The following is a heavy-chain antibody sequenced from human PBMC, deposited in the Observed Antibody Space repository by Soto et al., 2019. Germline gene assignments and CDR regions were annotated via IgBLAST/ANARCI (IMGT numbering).Heavy chain of an antibody. CDR2: IYYSGST. J-gene: IGHJ3*02. CDR3: ASMSYSSANYYDGSGDYSGAFDI. V-gene: IGHV4-28*01. D-gene: IGHD3-22*01. CDR1: GYSISSSNL. Sequence: SETLSLTCAVSGYSISSSNLWGWIRQPPGKGLEWIGYIYYSGSTYYNPSLKSRVTMSVDTSKNQFSLKLSSVTAVDTAVYYCASMSYSSANYYDGSGDYSGAFDIWGQGTMVSVSS.